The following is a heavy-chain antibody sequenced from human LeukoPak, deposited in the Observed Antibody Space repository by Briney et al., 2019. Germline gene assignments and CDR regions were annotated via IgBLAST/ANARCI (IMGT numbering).Heavy chain of an antibody. CDR2: IIPILGIA. CDR3: ARTGGDPNFYYYYGMDV. D-gene: IGHD2-21*02. CDR1: GYTFTGYY. Sequence: SVKVSCKASGYTFTGYYMHWVRQAPGQGLEWMGRIIPILGIANYAQKFQGRVTITADKSTSTAYMELSSLRSEDTAVYYCARTGGDPNFYYYYGMDVWGQGTTVTVSS. V-gene: IGHV1-69*02. J-gene: IGHJ6*02.